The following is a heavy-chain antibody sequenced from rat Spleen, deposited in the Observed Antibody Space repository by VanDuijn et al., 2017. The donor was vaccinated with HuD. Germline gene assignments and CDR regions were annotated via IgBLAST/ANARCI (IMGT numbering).Heavy chain of an antibody. D-gene: IGHD1-12*01. CDR1: GFTYSDYV. V-gene: IGHV5S23*01. Sequence: EVQLVESGGGLVQPGRSLKLSCAASGFTYSDYVMAWVRQAPTKVLEWVPSISTGGGNTYYRDSVKGRFTFSRDNARGTLYLQMDSLRSEDTATYYCAKESYLQPLFDHWGQGVMVTVSS. J-gene: IGHJ2*01. CDR2: ISTGGGNT. CDR3: AKESYLQPLFDH.